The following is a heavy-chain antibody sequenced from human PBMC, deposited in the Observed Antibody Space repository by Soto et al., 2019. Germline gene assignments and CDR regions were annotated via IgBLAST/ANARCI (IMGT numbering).Heavy chain of an antibody. CDR1: EFPFLREW. CDR2: VTPDDTTT. V-gene: IGHV3-74*01. J-gene: IGHJ4*02. CDR3: ARGAFGNYYQDS. Sequence: EVQLVESGGGLVQPGGSLGLSCAAPEFPFLREWMPWVRKAPGKGLEWGSRVTPDDTTTNYGDSVKGRFTISRDNAKNTLYLQMNSLTAEDTAIYFCARGAFGNYYQDSWGQGTLVTVSP. D-gene: IGHD1-26*01.